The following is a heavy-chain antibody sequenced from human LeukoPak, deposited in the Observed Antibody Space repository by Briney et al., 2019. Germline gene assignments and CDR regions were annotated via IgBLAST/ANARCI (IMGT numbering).Heavy chain of an antibody. Sequence: SETLSLTCTVSGGSISSGGYYWSWIRQHPGKGLEWIGYIYYSGSTYYNPSLKSRVTISVDTSKNQFSLKLSSVTAADTAVYYCARSVHYYDSSGYYGDLAFDIWGQGTMVTVSS. CDR2: IYYSGST. CDR1: GGSISSGGYY. V-gene: IGHV4-31*03. D-gene: IGHD3-22*01. CDR3: ARSVHYYDSSGYYGDLAFDI. J-gene: IGHJ3*02.